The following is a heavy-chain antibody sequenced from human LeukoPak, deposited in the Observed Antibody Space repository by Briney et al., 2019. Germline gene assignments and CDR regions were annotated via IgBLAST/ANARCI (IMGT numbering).Heavy chain of an antibody. CDR2: IYYSGST. V-gene: IGHV4-59*01. CDR3: ARDLGRYGYYFDY. CDR1: GGSISSYY. Sequence: SETLSLTCTVSGGSISSYYWSWIRQPPGKGLEWIGYIYYSGSTNYNPSLKSRVTISVDTSKNQFSLKLSSVTAADTAVYYCARDLGRYGYYFDYWGQGTLVTVSS. J-gene: IGHJ4*02. D-gene: IGHD1-1*01.